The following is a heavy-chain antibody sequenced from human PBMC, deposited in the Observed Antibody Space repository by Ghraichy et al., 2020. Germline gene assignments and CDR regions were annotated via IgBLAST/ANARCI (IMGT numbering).Heavy chain of an antibody. J-gene: IGHJ4*02. V-gene: IGHV1-8*01. CDR1: GYTFSRYD. CDR2: MNPNSGNT. CDR3: ARDGHTPRVPGTFDY. D-gene: IGHD5-24*01. Sequence: ASVKVSCKASGYTFSRYDINWVRQAPGQGLEWMGWMNPNSGNTGYARKFQGRVTMTRNTSIDTAYMELMGLTSEDTAVYYCARDGHTPRVPGTFDYWGQGVLVTVSS.